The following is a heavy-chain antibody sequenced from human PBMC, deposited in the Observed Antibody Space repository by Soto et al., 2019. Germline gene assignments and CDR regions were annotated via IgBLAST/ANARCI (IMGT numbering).Heavy chain of an antibody. CDR2: ISGDGEKT. CDR3: AKCDCGGDSCVYHYDH. J-gene: IGHJ5*02. Sequence: GGSLRLSCAASGFTFKSWAMSWVRQAPGKGLEWVSGISGDGEKTYYADSVQGRFTISRDNSKNTVSLQMNSLRVEDTALYYCAKCDCGGDSCVYHYDHWGQGSRVTVSS. D-gene: IGHD2-21*02. CDR1: GFTFKSWA. V-gene: IGHV3-23*01.